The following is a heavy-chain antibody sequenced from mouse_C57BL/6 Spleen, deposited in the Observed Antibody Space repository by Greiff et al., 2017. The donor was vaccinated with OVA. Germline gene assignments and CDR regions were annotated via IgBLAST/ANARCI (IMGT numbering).Heavy chain of an antibody. D-gene: IGHD1-1*01. V-gene: IGHV1-55*01. Sequence: QVQLQQPGAELVKPGASVKMSCKASGYTFTSYWITWVKQKPGHGLEWIGDIYPGSGSTNYNEKFKSKATLTVDTSSSTAYMQLSSLTSEDSAVYYCALYYYGSSPWCAYWGQGTLVTVSA. J-gene: IGHJ3*01. CDR2: IYPGSGST. CDR3: ALYYYGSSPWCAY. CDR1: GYTFTSYW.